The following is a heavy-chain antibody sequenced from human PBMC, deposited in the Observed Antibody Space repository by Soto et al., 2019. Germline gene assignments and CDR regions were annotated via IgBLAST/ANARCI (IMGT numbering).Heavy chain of an antibody. CDR2: IYWSDVK. V-gene: IGHV2-5*01. CDR3: THRRCSGGSCYNVFDF. D-gene: IGHD2-15*01. Sequence: QITLKESGPTLVQPTQTLTLTCSFSGFSLSSSGEGVGWIRQPPGKALEWLALIYWSDVKRYSPSLKNRLTITGDTSKNQVVLTMTSLDPVDTATYYCTHRRCSGGSCYNVFDFWGQGAMVTVSS. J-gene: IGHJ3*01. CDR1: GFSLSSSGEG.